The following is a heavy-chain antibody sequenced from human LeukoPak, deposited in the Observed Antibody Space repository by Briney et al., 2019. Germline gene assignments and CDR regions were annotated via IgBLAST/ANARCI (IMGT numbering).Heavy chain of an antibody. CDR3: ARAPPGGRLDY. J-gene: IGHJ4*02. D-gene: IGHD2-15*01. V-gene: IGHV4-30-2*01. CDR1: GGSISSGGYY. Sequence: KTSETLSLTCTVSGGSISSGGYYWSWIRQPPGKGLEWIGYIYHSGSTYYNPSLKSRVTISVDRSKNQFSLKLSPVTAADTAVYYCARAPPGGRLDYWGQGTLVTVSS. CDR2: IYHSGST.